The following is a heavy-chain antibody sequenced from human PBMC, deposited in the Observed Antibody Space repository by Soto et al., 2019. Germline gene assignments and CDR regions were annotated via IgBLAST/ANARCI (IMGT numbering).Heavy chain of an antibody. CDR3: ARGPDYYDSSGYYPLAY. V-gene: IGHV3-11*06. D-gene: IGHD3-22*01. CDR2: ISSSSTYI. Sequence: SLRLSCAASGFTFRDYYMSWIRQAPGKGLEWVSDISSSSTYINYADSVKGRFTISGDNAKNSLYLQMNSLRAEDTAVYYCARGPDYYDSSGYYPLAYWGQGTLVTVSS. CDR1: GFTFRDYY. J-gene: IGHJ4*02.